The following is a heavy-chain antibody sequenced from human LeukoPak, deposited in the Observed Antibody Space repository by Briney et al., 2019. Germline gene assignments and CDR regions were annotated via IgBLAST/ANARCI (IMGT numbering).Heavy chain of an antibody. V-gene: IGHV4-59*01. D-gene: IGHD4-17*01. J-gene: IGHJ4*02. CDR3: ARHTYDYGDPGVFDY. CDR2: IYYSGST. CDR1: GGSISSYY. Sequence: SETLSLTCTVSGGSISSYYWSWIRQPPGKGLEWIGYIYYSGSTNYNPSLKSRVTISVDTSKNQFSLKLSSVTAADTAVYYCARHTYDYGDPGVFDYWGQGTLVTVSS.